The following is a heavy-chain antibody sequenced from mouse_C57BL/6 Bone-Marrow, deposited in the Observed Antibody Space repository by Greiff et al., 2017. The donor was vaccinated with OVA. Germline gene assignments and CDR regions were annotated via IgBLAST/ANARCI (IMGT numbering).Heavy chain of an antibody. CDR3: ARYYDYDRFAY. CDR1: AYEFPSHD. D-gene: IGHD2-4*01. CDR2: INSDGGST. Sequence: EVKLMESGGGLVQPGESLKLSCESNAYEFPSHDMSWVRKTPEKRLELVAAINSDGGSTYYPDTMERRFIISRDNTKKTLYLQMSSLRSEDTALYYCARYYDYDRFAYWGQGTLVTVSA. J-gene: IGHJ3*01. V-gene: IGHV5-2*01.